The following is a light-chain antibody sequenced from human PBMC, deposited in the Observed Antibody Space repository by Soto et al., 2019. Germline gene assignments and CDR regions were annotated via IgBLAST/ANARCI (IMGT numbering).Light chain of an antibody. CDR2: DVS. CDR1: SSDVGGYNY. J-gene: IGLJ1*01. Sequence: QSALTQPASVSGSPGQSITISCTGTSSDVGGYNYVSWYQQHPGKAPKLMIYDVSNRPSGVSNRFSGSKSGNTASLTISGLQAEDEADYYCSSYTSTYVFGTRTKVTVL. CDR3: SSYTSTYV. V-gene: IGLV2-14*01.